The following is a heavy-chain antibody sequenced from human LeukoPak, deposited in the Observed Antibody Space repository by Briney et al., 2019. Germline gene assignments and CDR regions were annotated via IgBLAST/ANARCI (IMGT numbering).Heavy chain of an antibody. CDR1: GFTFDDYG. D-gene: IGHD3-10*01. CDR3: AREKRGSGSYSYYYYMDV. Sequence: AGGSLRLSCAASGFTFDDYGVSWVRQAPGKGLEWVSGINWNGGSTGYADSVKGRFTISRDNAKNSLYLQMNSLRAEDTALYYCAREKRGSGSYSYYYYMDVWGKGTTVTVSS. J-gene: IGHJ6*03. CDR2: INWNGGST. V-gene: IGHV3-20*04.